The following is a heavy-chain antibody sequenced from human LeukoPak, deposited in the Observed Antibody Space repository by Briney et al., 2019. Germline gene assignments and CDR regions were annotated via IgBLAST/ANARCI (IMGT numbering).Heavy chain of an antibody. V-gene: IGHV1-46*01. CDR1: GYTFTSYY. Sequence: ASVKVSCKASGYTFTSYYMHWVRQAPGQGLEWMGIINPSGGSTSYAQKLQGRVTMTTDTSTSTAYMELRSLRSDDMAVYYCGRDYRTGYSSSWFEFDYWGQGTLVTVSS. CDR3: GRDYRTGYSSSWFEFDY. D-gene: IGHD6-13*01. CDR2: INPSGGST. J-gene: IGHJ4*02.